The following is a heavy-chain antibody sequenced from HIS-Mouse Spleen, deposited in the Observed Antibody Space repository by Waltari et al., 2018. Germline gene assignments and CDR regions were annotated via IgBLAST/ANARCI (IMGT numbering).Heavy chain of an antibody. CDR3: ARGGVHSSSFGY. D-gene: IGHD6-6*01. J-gene: IGHJ4*02. CDR2: IYYSGST. V-gene: IGHV4-39*07. CDR1: GGSISSSSYY. Sequence: QLQLQESGPGLVKPSETLSLTCTVSGGSISSSSYYWGWIRQPPGKGLEWIGSIYYSGSTYHNPSLKSRVTISVDTSKNQFSLKLSSVTAADTAVYYCARGGVHSSSFGYWGQGTLVTVSS.